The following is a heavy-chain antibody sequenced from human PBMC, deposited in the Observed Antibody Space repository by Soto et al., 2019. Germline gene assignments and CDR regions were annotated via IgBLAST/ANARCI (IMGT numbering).Heavy chain of an antibody. V-gene: IGHV3-74*01. D-gene: IGHD5-12*01. CDR1: GFTLSGYW. Sequence: GGSLRLSCAASGFTLSGYWMHWVRQAPGKGLVWVARINGAGSSTYYADSVKGRFTISRDNAKNTLYLQMSSLGAEDTAVYYCLRGESGYGPFDYWGQGALVTVSS. J-gene: IGHJ4*02. CDR2: INGAGSST. CDR3: LRGESGYGPFDY.